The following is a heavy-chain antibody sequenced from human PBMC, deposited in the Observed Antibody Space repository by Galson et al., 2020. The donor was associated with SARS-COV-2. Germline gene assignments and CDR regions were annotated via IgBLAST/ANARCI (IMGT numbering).Heavy chain of an antibody. CDR2: ISSSGRTI. Sequence: GGSLRLSCAASPLTFRSYEMNWVSQPPGQGLEWVSYISSSGRTIYYADSVKGRFTSSRDNAQNSLYLQMNSLRAEDTAVYYCARVAYSDVLTGYSKHWYFDLWGRGTLVTVSA. CDR1: PLTFRSYE. J-gene: IGHJ2*01. D-gene: IGHD3-9*01. V-gene: IGHV3-48*03. CDR3: ARVAYSDVLTGYSKHWYFDL.